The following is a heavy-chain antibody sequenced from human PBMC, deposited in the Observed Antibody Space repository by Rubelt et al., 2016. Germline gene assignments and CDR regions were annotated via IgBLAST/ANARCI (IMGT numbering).Heavy chain of an antibody. Sequence: EVQLLESGGGLVQPGGSLRLSCAASGFTFSNYAMSWVRQAPGKGLEWVSAVSGSGGSTYYADSVKGRFTISRDNSKNTLYLQMNSLGAEETAVYYCARVQGVPAADANWNYADYWGQGTLVTVSS. CDR2: VSGSGGST. CDR1: GFTFSNYA. CDR3: ARVQGVPAADANWNYADY. D-gene: IGHD1-7*01. J-gene: IGHJ4*02. V-gene: IGHV3-23*01.